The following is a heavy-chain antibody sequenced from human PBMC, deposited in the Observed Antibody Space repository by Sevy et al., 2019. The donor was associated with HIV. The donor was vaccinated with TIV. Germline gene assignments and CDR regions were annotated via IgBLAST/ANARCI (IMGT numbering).Heavy chain of an antibody. J-gene: IGHJ4*02. Sequence: GGSLRLSCAASGFTFSNYWMSWVRQAPGKGLECVANINQDGSEKYYSDSVKGRFNVSRDNAKNSLYLQMNSLRAEDSAVYYCAREQITGSKHYYFDSWGQGTLVTVSS. D-gene: IGHD1-7*01. CDR1: GFTFSNYW. CDR3: AREQITGSKHYYFDS. V-gene: IGHV3-7*01. CDR2: INQDGSEK.